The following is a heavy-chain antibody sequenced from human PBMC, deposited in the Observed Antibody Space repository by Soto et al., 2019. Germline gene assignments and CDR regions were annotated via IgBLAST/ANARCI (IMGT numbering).Heavy chain of an antibody. V-gene: IGHV3-48*02. CDR1: GFTFSTYS. Sequence: EVQLVESGGGLVKPGESLRLSCAASGFTFSTYSMNWVRQAPGKGLEWVSYISSGSSTKYYADSVKGRFTISRDNAKNSLSLQMNSLRDEDTAVYYCATSWNYGAWGQGTLVTVSS. CDR3: ATSWNYGA. J-gene: IGHJ4*02. CDR2: ISSGSSTK. D-gene: IGHD1-7*01.